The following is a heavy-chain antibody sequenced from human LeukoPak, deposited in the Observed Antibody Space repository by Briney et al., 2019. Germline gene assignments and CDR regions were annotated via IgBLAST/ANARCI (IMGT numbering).Heavy chain of an antibody. V-gene: IGHV3-43*01. J-gene: IGHJ6*03. Sequence: GGSLRLSCAASGFTFDDYTMHWVRQAPGKGLEWVSLISWDGGSTYYADSVKGRFTISRDNSKNSLYLQMSSLRTEDTALYYCAKEGSSVGKRGWDYYYMDVWGKGTTVTVSS. D-gene: IGHD4-23*01. CDR1: GFTFDDYT. CDR3: AKEGSSVGKRGWDYYYMDV. CDR2: ISWDGGST.